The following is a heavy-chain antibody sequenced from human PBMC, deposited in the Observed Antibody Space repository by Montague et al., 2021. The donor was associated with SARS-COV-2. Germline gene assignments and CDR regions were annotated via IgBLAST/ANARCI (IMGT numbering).Heavy chain of an antibody. D-gene: IGHD3-3*01. V-gene: IGHV4-59*08. CDR3: ARHTPFWSGSKHPFDY. J-gene: IGHJ4*02. CDR2: IYDSGGA. CDR1: GGSMRRYY. Sequence: SETRSLTCTISGGSMRRYYWTWIRQLPGKELEWIGSIYDSGGARYNPSLKSRVSISVDASKNQFSLRVSSVTAADTAVYYCARHTPFWSGSKHPFDYWGQGTLVTVSS.